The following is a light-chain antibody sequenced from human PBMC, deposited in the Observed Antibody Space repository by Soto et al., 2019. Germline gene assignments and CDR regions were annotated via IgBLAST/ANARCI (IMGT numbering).Light chain of an antibody. CDR1: INDVGGYNY. V-gene: IGLV2-8*01. Sequence: QSALTQPPSASGSPGQSVTISCTGTINDVGGYNYVSWYQHYPGEAPKLMIYEVVKRPSGVPDRFSGSKSGNTASLTVSGLQAEDEADYYCCSYAGHTNVLFGGGTKVTVL. CDR3: CSYAGHTNVL. J-gene: IGLJ2*01. CDR2: EVV.